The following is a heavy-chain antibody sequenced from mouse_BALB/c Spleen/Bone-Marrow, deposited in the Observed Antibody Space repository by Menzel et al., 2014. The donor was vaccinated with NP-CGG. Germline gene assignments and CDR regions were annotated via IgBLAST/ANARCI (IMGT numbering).Heavy chain of an antibody. J-gene: IGHJ4*01. CDR2: IDPANGNT. Sequence: EVHLVESGAELVKPGASVKLSCTASGFNIKDTYMHWVKQRPEQGLEWIGRIDPANGNTKYDPKFQGKATITTDTSSNTAYLQVSSLTSEDTAVYYCASATTATYYAMDYWGQGTSATVSS. CDR3: ASATTATYYAMDY. D-gene: IGHD1-2*01. V-gene: IGHV14-3*02. CDR1: GFNIKDTY.